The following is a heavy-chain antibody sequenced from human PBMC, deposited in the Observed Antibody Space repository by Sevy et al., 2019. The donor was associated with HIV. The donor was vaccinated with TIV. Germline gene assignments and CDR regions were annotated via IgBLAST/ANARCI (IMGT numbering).Heavy chain of an antibody. V-gene: IGHV6-1*01. CDR1: GYSVSTSSAT. CDR3: ARGDELNSYYYGMDV. CDR2: TYYRSKWYS. J-gene: IGHJ6*02. D-gene: IGHD1-7*01. Sequence: SQTLSLTCAISGYSVSTSSATWNWFRQSPSRGLEWLGRTYYRSKWYSDYEVSVKGRVTINPDTSKNQFSLHLESVTPEDTAVYFCARGDELNSYYYGMDVWGQGTTVTVSS.